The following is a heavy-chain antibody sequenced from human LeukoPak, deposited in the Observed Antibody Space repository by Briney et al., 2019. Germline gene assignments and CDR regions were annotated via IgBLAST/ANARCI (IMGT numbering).Heavy chain of an antibody. D-gene: IGHD3-22*01. CDR1: GFTFSSYE. J-gene: IGHJ3*02. Sequence: GGSLRLSCAASGFTFSSYEMNWVRQAPGKGLEWVSYISSSGSTIYYADSGKGRFTISSDSAKNSLYLQMTSLRAEDTAVYYCARARSAYYYDIRFGAFDIWGQGTMVTVSS. CDR2: ISSSGSTI. V-gene: IGHV3-48*03. CDR3: ARARSAYYYDIRFGAFDI.